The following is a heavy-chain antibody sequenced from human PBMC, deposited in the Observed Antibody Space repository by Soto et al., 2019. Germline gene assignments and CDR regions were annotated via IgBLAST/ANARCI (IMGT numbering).Heavy chain of an antibody. CDR2: ISGSGGST. CDR1: GFPFATYA. J-gene: IGHJ4*02. CDR3: AKSGDYYDSSGYYGGFDY. Sequence: GGALRLPCAASGFPFATYAMSWVRQTPGKGLEWVSAISGSGGSTPYADSVKGRFTISRDNSKNIVYLQMTSLRAEDTALYYCAKSGDYYDSSGYYGGFDYWGQGTLVTVSS. V-gene: IGHV3-23*01. D-gene: IGHD3-22*01.